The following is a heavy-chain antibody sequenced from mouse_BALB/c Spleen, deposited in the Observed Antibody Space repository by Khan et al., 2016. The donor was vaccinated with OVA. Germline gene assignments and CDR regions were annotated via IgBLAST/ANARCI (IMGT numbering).Heavy chain of an antibody. CDR3: ARDGARYNYAMDY. V-gene: IGHV3-2*02. J-gene: IGHJ4*01. CDR2: ISYRGST. CDR1: GYSITSDYA. D-gene: IGHD1-1*02. Sequence: EVKLLESGPGLVKPSQSLSPTCTVTGYSITSDYAWNWIRQFPGNKLEWMGYISYRGSTNSNPALKSRISITRATSKNQFFLQLNSVTTEDTATYYYARDGARYNYAMDYWGQGTSVTVSS.